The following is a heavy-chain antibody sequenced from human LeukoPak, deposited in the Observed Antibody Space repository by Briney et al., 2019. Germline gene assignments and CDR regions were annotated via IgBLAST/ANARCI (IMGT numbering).Heavy chain of an antibody. CDR2: IWYDGSNK. V-gene: IGHV3-33*01. J-gene: IGHJ4*02. CDR3: ARAGIDNALDY. D-gene: IGHD2-2*01. Sequence: QPGMSLRLSCAASGFIFDKYGTNWVRQAPGKGLEWVAIIWYDGSNKYFAESVKGRFTISKDNSKNTVYLQMNSLRVEDTAVYHCARAGIDNALDYWGQGTQVTVSS. CDR1: GFIFDKYG.